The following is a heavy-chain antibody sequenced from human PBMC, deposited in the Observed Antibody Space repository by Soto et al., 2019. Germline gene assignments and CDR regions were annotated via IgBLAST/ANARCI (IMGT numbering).Heavy chain of an antibody. D-gene: IGHD2-15*01. J-gene: IGHJ6*03. CDR2: IRGSDGST. CDR3: AKDVGGSTVYYYYMDV. CDR1: GFTFSNYA. Sequence: PGGSLRLSCAASGFTFSNYAMSWVRQAPGKELEWVSGIRGSDGSTSYADSVKGRFTISRDNSKNTLYLRMNSLRAEDAALYYCAKDVGGSTVYYYYMDVWGKGTTVTVSS. V-gene: IGHV3-23*01.